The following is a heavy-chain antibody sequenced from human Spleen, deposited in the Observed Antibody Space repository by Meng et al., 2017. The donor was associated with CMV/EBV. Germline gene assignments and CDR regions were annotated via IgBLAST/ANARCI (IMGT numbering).Heavy chain of an antibody. CDR2: MHHSGAT. D-gene: IGHD3-22*01. Sequence: CSVSGASINSGGYYWSWIRQHPGRGLEWIGEMHHSGATTYNPSLKSRVTFSLDGSKTEFSLKLTSVTAADTAVYHCTRNGHYSLDSWSQGTLVTVSS. CDR3: TRNGHYSLDS. J-gene: IGHJ4*02. CDR1: GASINSGGYY. V-gene: IGHV4-30-2*01.